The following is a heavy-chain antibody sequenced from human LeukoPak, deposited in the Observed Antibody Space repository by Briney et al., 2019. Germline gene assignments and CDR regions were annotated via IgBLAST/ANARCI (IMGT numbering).Heavy chain of an antibody. CDR2: IYYSGST. J-gene: IGHJ4*02. D-gene: IGHD3-22*01. Sequence: SQTLSLTCTVSGGSISSGGYYWSWIRQHPGKGLEWIGYIYYSGSTYYNPSLKSRVTISVDTSKNQFSLKLSSVTAADTAVYYCARVIGYYDSSGYTDYRGQGTLVTVSS. CDR3: ARVIGYYDSSGYTDY. V-gene: IGHV4-31*03. CDR1: GGSISSGGYY.